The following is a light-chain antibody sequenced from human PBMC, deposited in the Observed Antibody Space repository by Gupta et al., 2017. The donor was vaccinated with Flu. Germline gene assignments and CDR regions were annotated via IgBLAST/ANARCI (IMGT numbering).Light chain of an antibody. V-gene: IGKV1-6*01. CDR1: QGIRNE. J-gene: IGKJ1*01. CDR2: AAS. Sequence: AIQMTQSPSSLSASVGDRVPITCRASQGIRNELGWYQQKPGKAPNLLIYAASSLQSGVPSRFSGSGSGTDFTLTISSLQPEDFATYYCLHDYNYPRTFGQGTKVEIK. CDR3: LHDYNYPRT.